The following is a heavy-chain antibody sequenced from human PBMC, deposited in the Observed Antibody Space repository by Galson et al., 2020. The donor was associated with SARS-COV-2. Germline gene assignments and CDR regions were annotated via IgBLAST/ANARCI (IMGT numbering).Heavy chain of an antibody. V-gene: IGHV3-30*04. J-gene: IGHJ4*02. CDR3: ARERDDHTSSWYDY. CDR2: ISYDGTTK. D-gene: IGHD6-13*01. CDR1: GFALSNSA. Sequence: GSPKLSCAASGFALSNSAMHLVRQAPGKGLEWAAIISYDGTTKYNSDPVKCRFTISRDISKNTLYLQMNSLRPEDTAVYYCARERDDHTSSWYDYGGQGARVPGSS.